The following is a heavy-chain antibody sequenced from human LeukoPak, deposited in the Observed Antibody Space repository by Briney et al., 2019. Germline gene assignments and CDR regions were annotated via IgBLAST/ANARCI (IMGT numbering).Heavy chain of an antibody. Sequence: GGSLRLSCAASGFTFSSYAVHWVRQAPGKGLEWVAVISYDGSNKYYADSVKGRFTISRDNSKNTLYLQMNSLRAEDTAVYYCARDGSGRFDYWGQGTLVTVSS. CDR3: ARDGSGRFDY. CDR2: ISYDGSNK. CDR1: GFTFSSYA. J-gene: IGHJ4*02. D-gene: IGHD6-19*01. V-gene: IGHV3-30*04.